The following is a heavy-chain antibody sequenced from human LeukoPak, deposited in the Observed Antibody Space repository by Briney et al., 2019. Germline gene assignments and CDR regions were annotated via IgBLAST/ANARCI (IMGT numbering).Heavy chain of an antibody. CDR3: ARQQPVIPFDY. CDR2: ISSSSSSI. J-gene: IGHJ4*02. D-gene: IGHD6-13*01. CDR1: GFTFSSHS. Sequence: PGGSLRLSCVASGFTFSSHSMNWVRQAPGKGLEWVSLISSSSSSIYYANSVKGRFTISRDNSKNTLYLQMNSLRAEDTAVYYCARQQPVIPFDYWGQGTLVTVSS. V-gene: IGHV3-21*01.